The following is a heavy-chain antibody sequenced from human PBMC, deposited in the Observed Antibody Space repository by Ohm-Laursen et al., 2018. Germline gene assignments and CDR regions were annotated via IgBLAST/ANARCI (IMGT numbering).Heavy chain of an antibody. CDR3: ARAFWNGYNDAFDV. CDR2: IYYSGST. D-gene: IGHD3-3*01. CDR1: GGSISSSSYC. J-gene: IGHJ3*01. Sequence: SETLSLTCSVSGGSISSSSYCWGWIRQPPGKGLEWIGNIYYSGSTYYNPSLRIRVSISIHTSQNQFSVKLSSVTATDTAVYYCARAFWNGYNDAFDVWGQGTMVTVSS. V-gene: IGHV4-39*01.